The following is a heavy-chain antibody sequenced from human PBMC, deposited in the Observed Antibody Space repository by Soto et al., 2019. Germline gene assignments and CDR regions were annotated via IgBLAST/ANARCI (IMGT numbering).Heavy chain of an antibody. J-gene: IGHJ4*02. CDR1: GYTYTSYA. V-gene: IGHV1-3*01. D-gene: IGHD3-16*01. Sequence: QVQLVQSGAEVKKPGASVKVSCETSGYTYTSYAIHWVRQAPGQRPEWMGWISAGNGNTKYSETFPDTVTITSDSSARTAYMDLASLTSEDTAVYYCARGEVCHLVARPLFDYWGQGTLVAVSS. CDR3: ARGEVCHLVARPLFDY. CDR2: ISAGNGNT.